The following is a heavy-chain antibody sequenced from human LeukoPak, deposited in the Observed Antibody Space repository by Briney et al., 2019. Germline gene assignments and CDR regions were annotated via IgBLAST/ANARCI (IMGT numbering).Heavy chain of an antibody. D-gene: IGHD4-11*01. CDR3: TRWTTVTRAFDY. Sequence: PSETLSLTCTVSGGSISIYYWNWIRQPAGKGLEWIGRIYTSGSTTYNPSLKNRVTMSVDTSKTQFSLNLSSVTAADTAVYYCTRWTTVTRAFDYWGQGALVTVSS. J-gene: IGHJ4*02. V-gene: IGHV4-4*07. CDR2: IYTSGST. CDR1: GGSISIYY.